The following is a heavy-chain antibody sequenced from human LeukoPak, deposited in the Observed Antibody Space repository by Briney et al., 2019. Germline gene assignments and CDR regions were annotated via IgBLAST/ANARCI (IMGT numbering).Heavy chain of an antibody. CDR3: ASGTYYSDY. J-gene: IGHJ4*02. CDR1: GGSISSGGYS. Sequence: SETLSLTCAVSGGSISSGGYSWSWIRQPLGKGLEWIGYIYHSGSTYYTPSLKSRVTISVDRSKNQFSLILSSVTAADTAVYYCASGTYYSDYWGQGTLVTVSS. CDR2: IYHSGST. V-gene: IGHV4-30-2*01. D-gene: IGHD3-10*01.